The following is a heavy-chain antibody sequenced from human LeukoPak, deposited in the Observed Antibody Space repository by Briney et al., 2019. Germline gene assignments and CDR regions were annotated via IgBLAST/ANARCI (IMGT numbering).Heavy chain of an antibody. CDR2: IYTSGST. CDR3: ARFLTKYDILTGYRRSLGIDY. D-gene: IGHD3-9*01. V-gene: IGHV4-61*02. Sequence: SETLSLTCTASGGSISSGSYYWSWIRQPAGKGLEWIGRIYTSGSTNYNPSLKSRVTMSVHTSKNQFSLKLNSVTAADTAFYYCARFLTKYDILTGYRRSLGIDYWGQGILVTASS. J-gene: IGHJ4*02. CDR1: GGSISSGSYY.